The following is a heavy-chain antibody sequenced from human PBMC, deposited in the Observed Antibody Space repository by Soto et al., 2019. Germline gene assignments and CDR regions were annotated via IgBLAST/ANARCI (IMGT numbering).Heavy chain of an antibody. CDR3: ASGGEEAGFDY. D-gene: IGHD6-13*01. V-gene: IGHV4-39*01. CDR1: GGSISSSSYY. Sequence: SETLSLTCTVSGGSISSSSYYWGWIRQPPGKGLEWIGSIYYSGSTYYNPSLKSRVTISVDTSKNQFSLKLSSVTAADTAVYYCASGGEEAGFDYWGQGTLVTVSS. J-gene: IGHJ4*02. CDR2: IYYSGST.